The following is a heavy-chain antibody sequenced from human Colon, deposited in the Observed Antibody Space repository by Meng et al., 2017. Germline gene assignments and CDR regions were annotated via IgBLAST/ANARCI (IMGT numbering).Heavy chain of an antibody. D-gene: IGHD1-26*01. V-gene: IGHV3-9*01. J-gene: IGHJ2*01. Sequence: GGSLRLSCVVSGFSFDNYAMHWVRQIPGKGLEWVAAISRDSGNVDYADFVKDRFTISRDNAENSLYLEMNDLRLEDTAFYYCAKDIAPGSNSYYWYFDLWGRGTLVTVSS. CDR3: AKDIAPGSNSYYWYFDL. CDR2: ISRDSGNV. CDR1: GFSFDNYA.